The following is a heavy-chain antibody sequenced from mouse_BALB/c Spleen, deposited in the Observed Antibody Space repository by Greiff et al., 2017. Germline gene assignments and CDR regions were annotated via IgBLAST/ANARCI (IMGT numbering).Heavy chain of an antibody. CDR2: INPNNGGT. CDR3: ARGHPYDMGYAMDY. V-gene: IGHV1-18*01. Sequence: EVKLQESGPELVKPGASVKIPCKASGYTFTDYNMDWVKQSHGKSLEWIGDINPNNGGTIYNQKFKGKATLTVDKSSSTAYMELRSLTSEDTAVYYCARGHPYDMGYAMDYWGQGTSVTVSS. D-gene: IGHD2-14*01. CDR1: GYTFTDYN. J-gene: IGHJ4*01.